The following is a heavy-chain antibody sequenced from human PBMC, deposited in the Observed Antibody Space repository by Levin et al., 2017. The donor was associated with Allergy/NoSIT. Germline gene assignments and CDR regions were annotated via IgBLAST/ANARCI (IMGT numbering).Heavy chain of an antibody. CDR1: GFTFSSYS. V-gene: IGHV3-21*01. J-gene: IGHJ4*02. Sequence: GGSLRLSCAASGFTFSSYSMNWVRQAPGKGLEWVSSISSSSSYIYYADSVKGRFTISRDNAKNSLYLQMNSLRAEDTAVYYCARVLGGYSGYEPDYWGQGTLVTVSS. CDR3: ARVLGGYSGYEPDY. D-gene: IGHD5-12*01. CDR2: ISSSSSYI.